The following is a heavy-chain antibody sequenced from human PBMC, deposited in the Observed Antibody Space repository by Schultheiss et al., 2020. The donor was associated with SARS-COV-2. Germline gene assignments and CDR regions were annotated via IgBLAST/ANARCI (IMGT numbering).Heavy chain of an antibody. Sequence: SETLSLTCTVSGGSISSGGYYWSWIRQHPGKGLEWIGYIYYSGSTYYNPSLKSRVTISVDTSKNQFSLKLSSVTAADTAVYYCARVRVYCGGDCYSGLGYYYGMDVWGQGTTVTVSS. J-gene: IGHJ6*02. D-gene: IGHD2-21*02. CDR1: GGSISSGGYY. CDR2: IYYSGST. CDR3: ARVRVYCGGDCYSGLGYYYGMDV. V-gene: IGHV4-31*03.